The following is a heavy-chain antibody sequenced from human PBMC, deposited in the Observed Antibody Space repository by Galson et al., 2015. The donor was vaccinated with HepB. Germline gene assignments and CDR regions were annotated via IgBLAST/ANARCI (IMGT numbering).Heavy chain of an antibody. V-gene: IGHV3-30*04. D-gene: IGHD3-10*01. CDR2: ISYDGSNK. CDR1: GFTFSSYA. Sequence: SLRLSCAASGFTFSSYAMHWVRQAPGKGLEWVAVISYDGSNKYYADSVKGRFTISRDNSKNTLYLQMNSLRAEDTAVYYCASRSSRSGYGMDVWGQGTTVTVSS. J-gene: IGHJ6*02. CDR3: ASRSSRSGYGMDV.